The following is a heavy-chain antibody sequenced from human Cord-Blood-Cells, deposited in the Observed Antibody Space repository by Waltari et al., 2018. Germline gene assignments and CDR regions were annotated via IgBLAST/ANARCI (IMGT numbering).Heavy chain of an antibody. CDR2: INPNSGGT. Sequence: QVQLVQSGAEVKKPGASVKVSCKASGYTFPGYYMHWVRRAPGQGLEWMGWINPNSGGTNYAQKFQGRVTMTRDTSISTAYMELSRLRSDDTAVYYCARDISTGDLRYFDLWGRGTLVTVSS. CDR1: GYTFPGYY. D-gene: IGHD7-27*01. V-gene: IGHV1-2*02. CDR3: ARDISTGDLRYFDL. J-gene: IGHJ2*01.